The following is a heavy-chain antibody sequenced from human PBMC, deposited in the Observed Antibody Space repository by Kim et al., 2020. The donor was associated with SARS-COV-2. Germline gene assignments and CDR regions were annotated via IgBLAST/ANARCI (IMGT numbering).Heavy chain of an antibody. CDR1: GFTFSSYG. CDR3: ARSGYSSSWYTVDP. D-gene: IGHD6-13*01. Sequence: GGSLRLSCAASGFTFSSYGMHWVRQAPGKGLEWVAVIWYDGSNKYYADSVKGRFTVSRDNSKNTLYLQMNSLRAEDTAVYYCARSGYSSSWYTVDPWGQGTLVTISS. CDR2: IWYDGSNK. V-gene: IGHV3-33*01. J-gene: IGHJ5*02.